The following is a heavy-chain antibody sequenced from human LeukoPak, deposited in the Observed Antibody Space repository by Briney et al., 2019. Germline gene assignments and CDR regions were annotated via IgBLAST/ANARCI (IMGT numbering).Heavy chain of an antibody. J-gene: IGHJ3*02. CDR3: ARVHYGGNVDAFDI. V-gene: IGHV1-8*01. CDR2: TNPNSGNT. CDR1: GYTFTSYD. D-gene: IGHD4-23*01. Sequence: ASVKVSCKASGYTFTSYDINWVRQATGQGLEWMGWTNPNSGNTGYAQKFQGRVTMTRNTSISTAYMELSSLRSEDTAVYYCARVHYGGNVDAFDIWGQGTMVTVSS.